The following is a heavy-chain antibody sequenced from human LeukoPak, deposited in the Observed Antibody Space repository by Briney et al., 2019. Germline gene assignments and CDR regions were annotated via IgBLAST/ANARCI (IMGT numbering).Heavy chain of an antibody. CDR3: AKDRQDYGAH. Sequence: GGSLRLSCAASGFAFSIYGMHWVRQAPGKGLEWVAFIRYDGIQEFYADSVKGRFTISRDNSKNTLFLQMNSLRTEDAAVYYCAKDRQDYGAHWGQGALVTVSS. CDR1: GFAFSIYG. V-gene: IGHV3-30*02. J-gene: IGHJ4*02. D-gene: IGHD4/OR15-4a*01. CDR2: IRYDGIQE.